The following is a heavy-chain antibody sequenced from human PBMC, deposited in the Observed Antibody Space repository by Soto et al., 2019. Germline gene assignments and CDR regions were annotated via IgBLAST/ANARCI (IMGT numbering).Heavy chain of an antibody. CDR3: ARAGNYYDSSGYYAQDY. V-gene: IGHV3-11*01. CDR1: GFTFSDYY. J-gene: IGHJ4*02. CDR2: ISSSGSTI. D-gene: IGHD3-22*01. Sequence: GSLRLSCAASGFTFSDYYMSWIRQAPGKGLEWVSYISSSGSTIYYADSVKGRFTISRDNAKNSLYLQMNSLRAEDTAVYYCARAGNYYDSSGYYAQDYWGQGTLVTVSS.